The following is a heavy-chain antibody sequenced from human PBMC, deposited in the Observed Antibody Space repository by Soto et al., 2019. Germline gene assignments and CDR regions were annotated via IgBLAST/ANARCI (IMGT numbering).Heavy chain of an antibody. J-gene: IGHJ4*02. V-gene: IGHV3-30*18. D-gene: IGHD6-13*01. Sequence: PGGSLRLSCAASGFTFSSYGMHWVRQAPGKGLEWVAVISYDGSNKYYADSVKGRFTISRDNSKNTLYLQMNSLRAEDTAVYYCAKDLVAAADNGYYFDYWGQGTLVTVSS. CDR3: AKDLVAAADNGYYFDY. CDR2: ISYDGSNK. CDR1: GFTFSSYG.